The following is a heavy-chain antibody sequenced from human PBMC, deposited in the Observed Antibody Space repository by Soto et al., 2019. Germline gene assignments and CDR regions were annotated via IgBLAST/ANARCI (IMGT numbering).Heavy chain of an antibody. Sequence: EVQLVESGGGLVQPGGSLRLSCAASGITFRSYEMNWVRQAPGKGLEWVSYISRSGSIIYYADSVKGRFTISRDNAKNSLYLQMNSLRAEDTAVYYCARARIGTTSGFDAFDIWGQGTMVTVSS. D-gene: IGHD1-1*01. J-gene: IGHJ3*02. CDR3: ARARIGTTSGFDAFDI. CDR2: ISRSGSII. V-gene: IGHV3-48*03. CDR1: GITFRSYE.